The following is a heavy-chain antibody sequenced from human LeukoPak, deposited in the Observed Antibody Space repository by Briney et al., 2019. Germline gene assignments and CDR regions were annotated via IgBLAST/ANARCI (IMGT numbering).Heavy chain of an antibody. CDR2: INAGNGNT. Sequence: GASVKASCKASGYIFIDYAMHWVRQAPGQRLEWMGWINAGNGNTKYSQNFQGRVTITSDTSARTAYMQLSSLRSEDTAVYYCAREWGLTTALDYWGQGTLVTVSS. V-gene: IGHV1-3*01. CDR3: AREWGLTTALDY. J-gene: IGHJ4*02. D-gene: IGHD4/OR15-4a*01. CDR1: GYIFIDYA.